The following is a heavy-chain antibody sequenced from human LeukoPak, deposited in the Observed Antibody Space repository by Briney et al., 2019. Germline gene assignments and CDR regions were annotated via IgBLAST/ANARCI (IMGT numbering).Heavy chain of an antibody. CDR2: ISGSGGST. J-gene: IGHJ4*02. V-gene: IGHV3-23*01. CDR1: GITFSNYA. CDR3: ARGSTYYDSSGQVPFDY. Sequence: GGSLRLSCAASGITFSNYAMSWVRQAPGKGLEWVSGISGSGGSTYYADSVKGRFTISRDNAKNSLYLQMNSLRAEDTAVYYCARGSTYYDSSGQVPFDYWGQGTLVTVSS. D-gene: IGHD3-22*01.